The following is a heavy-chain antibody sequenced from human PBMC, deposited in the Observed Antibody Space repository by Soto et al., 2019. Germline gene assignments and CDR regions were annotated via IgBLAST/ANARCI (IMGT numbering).Heavy chain of an antibody. CDR1: GGSISSYY. V-gene: IGHV4-59*12. Sequence: SETLSLTCTVSGGSISSYYWSWIRQPPGKGLEWIGYIYYSGSTNYNPSLKSRVTISVDTSKNQFSLKLSSVTAADTAVYYCAREDNVLPGGYFDYWGQGTLVTVSS. D-gene: IGHD3-10*01. J-gene: IGHJ4*02. CDR3: AREDNVLPGGYFDY. CDR2: IYYSGST.